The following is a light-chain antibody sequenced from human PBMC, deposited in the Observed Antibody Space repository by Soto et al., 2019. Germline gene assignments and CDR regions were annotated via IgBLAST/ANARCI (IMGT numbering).Light chain of an antibody. J-gene: IGKJ5*01. CDR3: QQYNSYPIT. Sequence: DIQMTQSPSTLSASVGDRVTITCRASQSISSWLAWYQQKPGKAPKLLIYKASSLESGVPSRFSGRGSGTEFTLTISSLQPDDFAAYSCQQYNSYPITFGQGTRLEIK. CDR1: QSISSW. V-gene: IGKV1-5*03. CDR2: KAS.